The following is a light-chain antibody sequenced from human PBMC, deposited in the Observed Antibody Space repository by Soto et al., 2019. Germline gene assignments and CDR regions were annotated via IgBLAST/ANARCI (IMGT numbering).Light chain of an antibody. J-gene: IGLJ2*01. V-gene: IGLV2-14*01. CDR3: SSDTSSSTVV. CDR2: EVS. Sequence: QSALTQPASVSGSPGQSITISCTGTSSDVGGYNYVSWYQQHPGKAPKLMIYEVSNRPSGVSNRFSGSKSGNTASLTISGLQAEDAAYYYCSSDTSSSTVVFGGGTKLTVL. CDR1: SSDVGGYNY.